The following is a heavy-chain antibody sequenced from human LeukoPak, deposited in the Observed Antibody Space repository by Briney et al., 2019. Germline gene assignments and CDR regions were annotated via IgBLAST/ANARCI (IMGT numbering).Heavy chain of an antibody. V-gene: IGHV4-59*01. CDR3: ARNNYYGSGSYYKAYYYYYYMDV. J-gene: IGHJ6*03. D-gene: IGHD3-10*01. Sequence: SETLSLTCTVSGGSLSSYYWSWIRQPPGKGLEWIGYIYYSGSTNYNPSLKSRVTISVDTSKNQFSLKLSSVTAADTAVYYCARNNYYGSGSYYKAYYYYYYMDVWGKGTTVTISS. CDR1: GGSLSSYY. CDR2: IYYSGST.